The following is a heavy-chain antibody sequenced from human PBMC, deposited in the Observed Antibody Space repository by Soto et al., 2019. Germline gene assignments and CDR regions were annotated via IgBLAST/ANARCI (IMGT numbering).Heavy chain of an antibody. Sequence: GGSLRLSCAVSGFTFSSYSISWVRQAPGKGLEWVSAINTGGGNTYYADSVKGRFTISRDNSKNTLYLQMTNMDPMDTATYYCARGVRYCSRTNCPNCFDSWGQGTLVTVSS. CDR3: ARGVRYCSRTNCPNCFDS. D-gene: IGHD2-2*01. J-gene: IGHJ5*01. CDR1: GFTFSSYS. CDR2: INTGGGNT. V-gene: IGHV3-23*01.